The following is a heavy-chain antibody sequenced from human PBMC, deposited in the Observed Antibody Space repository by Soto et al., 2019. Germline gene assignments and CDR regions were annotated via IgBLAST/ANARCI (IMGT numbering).Heavy chain of an antibody. J-gene: IGHJ4*02. Sequence: GGSLRLSCAASGFTYSSYSMNWVRQAPGKGLEWVSSISSSSSYIYYADSVKGRFTISRDNAKNSLYLQMNSLRAEDTAVYYCARVFQGYYDILTGYYPIEYWGQGTLVTVSS. CDR1: GFTYSSYS. D-gene: IGHD3-9*01. CDR2: ISSSSSYI. V-gene: IGHV3-21*01. CDR3: ARVFQGYYDILTGYYPIEY.